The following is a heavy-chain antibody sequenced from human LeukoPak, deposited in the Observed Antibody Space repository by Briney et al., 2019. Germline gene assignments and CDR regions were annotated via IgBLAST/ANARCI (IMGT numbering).Heavy chain of an antibody. CDR3: ARSLVVGATYPYH. V-gene: IGHV3-23*01. Sequence: PGGTLRLSCVASGFSFSSHGMSWVRQAPGKGLEWVSGIIGGAGGTYYADSVKGRFTISRDNAKNSLYLQLNSLRAEDTAVYYCARSLVVGATYPYHWGQGTLVTVSS. J-gene: IGHJ5*02. D-gene: IGHD1-26*01. CDR1: GFSFSSHG. CDR2: IIGGAGGT.